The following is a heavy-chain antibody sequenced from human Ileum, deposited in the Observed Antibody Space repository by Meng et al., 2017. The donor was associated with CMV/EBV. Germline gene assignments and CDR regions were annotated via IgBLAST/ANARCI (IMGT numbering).Heavy chain of an antibody. CDR2: IKQDGSEK. CDR1: GFTFSSNW. Sequence: GESLKISCADSGFTFSSNWMSWVRQAPGKGLEWVANIKQDGSEKYYVDSVKGRFTISRDNAKSSLYLQMNSLRAEDTAVYYCARDREAKGFGGYDFSDYWGQGTLVTVSS. CDR3: ARDREAKGFGGYDFSDY. V-gene: IGHV3-7*01. D-gene: IGHD5-12*01. J-gene: IGHJ4*02.